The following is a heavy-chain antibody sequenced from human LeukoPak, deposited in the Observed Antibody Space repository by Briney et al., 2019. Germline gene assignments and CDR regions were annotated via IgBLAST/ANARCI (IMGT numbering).Heavy chain of an antibody. D-gene: IGHD2/OR15-2a*01. CDR2: IYYSGST. CDR3: AGQGDSRPFDY. Sequence: SQTLSLTCTVSGGSISSGGYFWSWIRQQPGKGLEWIGYIYYSGSTYYHPSLKSRVTISVDTPKNQFSLKLSSVTAADTAVYYGAGQGDSRPFDYWGQGTLVTVSS. V-gene: IGHV4-31*03. CDR1: GGSISSGGYF. J-gene: IGHJ4*02.